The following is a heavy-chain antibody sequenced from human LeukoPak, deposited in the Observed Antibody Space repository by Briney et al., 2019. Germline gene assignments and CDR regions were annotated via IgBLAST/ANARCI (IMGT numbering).Heavy chain of an antibody. V-gene: IGHV1-69*05. CDR2: IIPIFGTA. CDR3: ARDLYGDYGPSWYFDL. D-gene: IGHD4-17*01. Sequence: SVKVSCKASGGTFSSYATSWVRQAPRQGLEWMGRIIPIFGTANYAQKFQGRVTITTDESTSTAYMELSSLRSEDTAVYYCARDLYGDYGPSWYFDLWGRGTLVTVSS. J-gene: IGHJ2*01. CDR1: GGTFSSYA.